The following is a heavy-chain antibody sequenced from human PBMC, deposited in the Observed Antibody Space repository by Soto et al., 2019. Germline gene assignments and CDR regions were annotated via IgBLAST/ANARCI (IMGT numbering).Heavy chain of an antibody. CDR2: IIPIFGTA. V-gene: IGHV1-69*06. J-gene: IGHJ6*02. CDR1: GGTFSSYA. D-gene: IGHD2-2*01. CDR3: AMTDQLLQPMNGMDV. Sequence: SVKVSCKASGGTFSSYAISWVRQAPGQGLEWMGGIIPIFGTANYAQKFQGRVTITADKSTSTAYMELSSLRSEDTAVYYCAMTDQLLQPMNGMDVWGQGTTVTVSS.